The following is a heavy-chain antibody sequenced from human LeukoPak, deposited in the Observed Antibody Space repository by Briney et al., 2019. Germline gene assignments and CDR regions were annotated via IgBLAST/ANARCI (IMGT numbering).Heavy chain of an antibody. CDR2: MNPNSGNT. J-gene: IGHJ4*02. Sequence: GASVKVSCKASGYTFTSYGISWVRQAPGQGLEWMGWMNPNSGNTGYAQKFQGRVTMTRNTSISTAYMELSSLRSEDTAVYYCARGILWFGETFDYWGQGTLVTVSS. CDR3: ARGILWFGETFDY. CDR1: GYTFTSYG. V-gene: IGHV1-8*02. D-gene: IGHD3-10*01.